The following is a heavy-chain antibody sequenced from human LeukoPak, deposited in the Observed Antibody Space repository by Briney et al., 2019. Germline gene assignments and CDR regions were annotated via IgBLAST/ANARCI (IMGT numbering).Heavy chain of an antibody. D-gene: IGHD2-15*01. J-gene: IGHJ4*02. Sequence: GASVKVSCKASGYIFTGYYMHWVRQAPGQGLEWMGWINPNSGDTNYAQKFQGRATMTRDTSISTAYMELSRLRSDDTAVYYCARDKSNPEMVAASLDYWGQGTLVTVSS. CDR3: ARDKSNPEMVAASLDY. V-gene: IGHV1-2*02. CDR1: GYIFTGYY. CDR2: INPNSGDT.